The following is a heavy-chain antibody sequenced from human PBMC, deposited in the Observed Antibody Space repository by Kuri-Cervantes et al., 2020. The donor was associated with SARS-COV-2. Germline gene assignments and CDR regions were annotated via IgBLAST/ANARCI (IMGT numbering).Heavy chain of an antibody. CDR2: ISSSGSTI. CDR3: ARENQGNYYDSSGYYHYYYYGMDV. V-gene: IGHV3-48*02. D-gene: IGHD3-22*01. CDR1: GFTFSSYS. Sequence: GESLKISCAASGFTFSSYSMNWVRQAPGKGLEWVSYISSSGSTIYYADSVKGRFTISSDNAKNSLYLQMNSLRDEDTAVYYCARENQGNYYDSSGYYHYYYYGMDVWGQGTTVTVSS. J-gene: IGHJ6*02.